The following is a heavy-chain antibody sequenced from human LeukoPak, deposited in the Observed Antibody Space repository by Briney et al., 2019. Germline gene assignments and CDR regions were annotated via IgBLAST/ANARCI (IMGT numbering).Heavy chain of an antibody. J-gene: IGHJ4*02. Sequence: GGSLRLSCTVSGFTVSSNSMSWVRQAPGKGLEWVSFIYSAGSTHYSDSVKGRFTISIDNSKNTMYLQMNSLRVEDTAVYYCARRAGAYSHPYDYWGQGTLVTVSS. CDR2: IYSAGST. CDR1: GFTVSSNS. D-gene: IGHD4/OR15-4a*01. V-gene: IGHV3-53*01. CDR3: ARRAGAYSHPYDY.